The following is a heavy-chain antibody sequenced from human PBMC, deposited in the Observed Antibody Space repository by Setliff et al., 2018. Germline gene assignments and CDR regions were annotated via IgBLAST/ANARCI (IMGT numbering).Heavy chain of an antibody. CDR3: AREALLGIGVSRRPDY. V-gene: IGHV4-59*11. J-gene: IGHJ4*02. CDR2: IYYSGST. Sequence: ETLSLTCTVSGGSISSHYWSWIWQPPGKGLEWIGSIYYSGSTNYNPSLKSRVTISVDTSKNQFSLKLSSVTAADTAVYYCAREALLGIGVSRRPDYWGQGTLVTVSS. D-gene: IGHD7-27*01. CDR1: GGSISSHY.